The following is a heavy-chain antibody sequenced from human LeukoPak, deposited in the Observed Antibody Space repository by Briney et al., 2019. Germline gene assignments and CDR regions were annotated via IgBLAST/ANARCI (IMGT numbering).Heavy chain of an antibody. D-gene: IGHD3-9*01. V-gene: IGHV4-34*01. CDR3: ARERYYDISNYGMDV. CDR1: GGSFSGYY. Sequence: SETLSLTCAVYGGSFSGYYWSWIRQPPGKGLEWIGEINHSGSADYNPSLKSRVTISVDTSKNQFSLKLSSVTAADTAVYYCARERYYDISNYGMDVWGQGTTVTVSS. CDR2: INHSGSA. J-gene: IGHJ6*02.